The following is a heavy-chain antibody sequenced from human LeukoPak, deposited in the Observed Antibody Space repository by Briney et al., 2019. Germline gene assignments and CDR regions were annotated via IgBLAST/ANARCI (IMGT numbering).Heavy chain of an antibody. CDR1: GGSISGYY. Sequence: SETLSLTCTVSGGSISGYYWSWLRQPPGKGLEWIGHFYDSGTTEINPSLKSRLSISVDTSKNQFSLILTSVTAADTAVYYCASLIVLVPLNMRNDVFDIWGQGTMVSVSS. CDR2: FYDSGTT. D-gene: IGHD2/OR15-2a*01. CDR3: ASLIVLVPLNMRNDVFDI. J-gene: IGHJ3*02. V-gene: IGHV4-59*12.